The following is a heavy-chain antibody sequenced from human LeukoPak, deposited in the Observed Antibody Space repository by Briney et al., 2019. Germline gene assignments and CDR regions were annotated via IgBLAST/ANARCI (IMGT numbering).Heavy chain of an antibody. Sequence: PSETLSLTCAVYGGSFSGYYWSWIRQPPGKGLEWIGEINHSGSTNYNLSLKSRVTISVDTSKNQFSLKLSSVTAADTAVYYCARVSRYKNDPWGQGTLVTVSS. D-gene: IGHD5-24*01. J-gene: IGHJ4*02. CDR1: GGSFSGYY. CDR2: INHSGST. CDR3: ARVSRYKNDP. V-gene: IGHV4-34*01.